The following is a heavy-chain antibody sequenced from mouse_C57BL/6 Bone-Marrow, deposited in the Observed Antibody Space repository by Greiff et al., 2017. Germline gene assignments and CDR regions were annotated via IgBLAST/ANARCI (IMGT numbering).Heavy chain of an antibody. CDR3: ARSTMVTTEFDY. Sequence: VKLMEPGPELVKPGASVKISCKASGYTFTDYYINWVKQRPGQGLEWIGWIFPGSGSTYYNEKFKGKATLTVDKSSSTAYMLLSSLTSEDSAVYFCARSTMVTTEFDYWGQGTTLTVSS. J-gene: IGHJ2*01. D-gene: IGHD2-2*01. V-gene: IGHV1-75*01. CDR2: IFPGSGST. CDR1: GYTFTDYY.